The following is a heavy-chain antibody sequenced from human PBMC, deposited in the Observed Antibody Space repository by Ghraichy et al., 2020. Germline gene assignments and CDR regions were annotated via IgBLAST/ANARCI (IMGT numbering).Heavy chain of an antibody. CDR1: GFTFSSYA. J-gene: IGHJ4*02. CDR2: ISGSGGST. D-gene: IGHD3-22*01. CDR3: AKDFAPDYYDSSGSFPSGAY. Sequence: GGSLRLSCAASGFTFSSYAMSWVRQAPGKGLEWVSAISGSGGSTYYADSVKGRFTISRDNSKNTLYLQMNSLRAEDTAVYYCAKDFAPDYYDSSGSFPSGAYWGQGTLVTVSS. V-gene: IGHV3-23*01.